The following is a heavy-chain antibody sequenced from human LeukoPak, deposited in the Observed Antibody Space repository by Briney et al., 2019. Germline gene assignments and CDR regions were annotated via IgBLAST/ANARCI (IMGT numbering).Heavy chain of an antibody. CDR3: ARDTGSGYCSGGRCRAAFDV. V-gene: IGHV3-53*01. J-gene: IGHJ3*01. D-gene: IGHD2-15*01. CDR2: IYSGDNS. CDR1: GFTVSNNY. Sequence: PGGSLRLSCAVSGFTVSNNYMSWVRQAPGKGLEWVSVIYSGDNSYYADSVKGRFTISRDTSKNTLYLQMNSLRAEDTAMYYCARDTGSGYCSGGRCRAAFDVWGQGTMVTVSS.